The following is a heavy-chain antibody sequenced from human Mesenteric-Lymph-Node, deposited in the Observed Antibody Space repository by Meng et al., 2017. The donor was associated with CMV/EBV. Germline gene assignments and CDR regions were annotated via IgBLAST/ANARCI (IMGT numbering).Heavy chain of an antibody. J-gene: IGHJ1*01. CDR3: AREGTYCGGDCYWGWGYFQH. CDR1: GYTFTGYY. D-gene: IGHD2-21*01. CDR2: INPNSGGT. Sequence: ASVKVSCKASGYTFTGYYIHWVRQAPGQGLEWMGWINPNSGGTNYAQKFQGRVAMTRDTSISTAYMELSRLRSDDTAVYYCAREGTYCGGDCYWGWGYFQHWGQGTLVTVSS. V-gene: IGHV1-2*02.